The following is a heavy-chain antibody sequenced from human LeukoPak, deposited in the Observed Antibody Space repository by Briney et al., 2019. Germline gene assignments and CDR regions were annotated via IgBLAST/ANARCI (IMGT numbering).Heavy chain of an antibody. V-gene: IGHV3-21*01. D-gene: IGHD3-16*01. CDR3: ARDNSYMAVGRAFDI. J-gene: IGHJ3*02. CDR1: GFTFSSYS. CDR2: ISSSSSYI. Sequence: GGSLRLSCAASGFTFSSYSMNWVRQAPGKGLEWVSSISSSSSYIYYADSVKGRFTISRGNAKNSLYLQMNSLRAEDTAVYYCARDNSYMAVGRAFDIWGQGTMVTVSS.